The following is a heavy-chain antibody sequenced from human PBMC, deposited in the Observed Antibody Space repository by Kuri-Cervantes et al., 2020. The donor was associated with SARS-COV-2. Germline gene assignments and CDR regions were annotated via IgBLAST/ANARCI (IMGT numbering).Heavy chain of an antibody. V-gene: IGHV1-69*06. J-gene: IGHJ6*02. Sequence: SVKVSCKASGGTFSSYAISWVRQAPGQGLGWMGGIIPIFGTANYAQKFRGRVTITADKSTSTAYMELSSLRSEDTAVYYCAGSRWLQLDYYYYYGMDVWGQGTTVTVSS. D-gene: IGHD5-24*01. CDR3: AGSRWLQLDYYYYYGMDV. CDR1: GGTFSSYA. CDR2: IIPIFGTA.